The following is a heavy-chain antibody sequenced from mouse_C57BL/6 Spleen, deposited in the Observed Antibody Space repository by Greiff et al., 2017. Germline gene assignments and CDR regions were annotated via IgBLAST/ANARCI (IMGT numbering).Heavy chain of an antibody. CDR2: IYPGDGDT. D-gene: IGHD1-1*01. J-gene: IGHJ2*01. CDR3: ARKVATNYFDY. V-gene: IGHV1-80*01. CDR1: GYAFSSYW. Sequence: QVQLQQSGAELVKPGASVKISCKASGYAFSSYWMNWVKQRPGKGLEWIGQIYPGDGDTNYNGKFKGKATLTADKSSSTAYMQLSSLTSEDSAVYFCARKVATNYFDYWGQGTTLTVSS.